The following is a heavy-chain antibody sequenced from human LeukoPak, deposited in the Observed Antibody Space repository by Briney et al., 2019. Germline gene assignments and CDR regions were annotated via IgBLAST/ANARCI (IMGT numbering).Heavy chain of an antibody. CDR1: GGSFSGYY. V-gene: IGHV4-34*01. D-gene: IGHD5-12*01. Sequence: SETLSLTCAVYGGSFSGYYWSWIRQPPGKGLEWIGEINHSGSTNYNPSLKSRVTISVDTSKNQFSLKLSSATAADTAVYYCARTSVVATRPFDYWGQGTLVTVSS. CDR2: INHSGST. J-gene: IGHJ4*02. CDR3: ARTSVVATRPFDY.